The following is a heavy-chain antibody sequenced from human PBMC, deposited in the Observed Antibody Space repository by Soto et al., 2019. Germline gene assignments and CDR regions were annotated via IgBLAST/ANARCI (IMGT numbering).Heavy chain of an antibody. D-gene: IGHD6-13*01. Sequence: EVQLEESGGDLVQPGGSLRVSCSASGFTLSSYWMTWVRQAPGKGLEWVANINRDGSKQSYLDSVRGRFTISRDNVRQSLYLQMNSLRADDTALYYCARDVSPGTSSLYLDAFDIWGQGTMVTVSP. CDR3: ARDVSPGTSSLYLDAFDI. CDR1: GFTLSSYW. CDR2: INRDGSKQ. V-gene: IGHV3-7*05. J-gene: IGHJ3*02.